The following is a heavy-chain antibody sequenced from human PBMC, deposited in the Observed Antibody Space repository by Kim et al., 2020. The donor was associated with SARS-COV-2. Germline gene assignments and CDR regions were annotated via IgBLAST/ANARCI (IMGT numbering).Heavy chain of an antibody. CDR3: AATLNNFDSSALDS. CDR2: INTKTGNP. J-gene: IGHJ4*02. D-gene: IGHD3-22*01. Sequence: SVKVSCKASGYTFINYAMSWVRQAPGQGLEWMGWINTKTGNPTYAQDFAGRFVFSSDTSVSTAYLEISSLKAEDTAVYYCAATLNNFDSSALDSWGQGTLVTVSS. V-gene: IGHV7-4-1*02. CDR1: GYTFINYA.